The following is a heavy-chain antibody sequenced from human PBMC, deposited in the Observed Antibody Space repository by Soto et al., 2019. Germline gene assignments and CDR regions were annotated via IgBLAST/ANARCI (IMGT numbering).Heavy chain of an antibody. Sequence: SETLSLTCAVYGGSFSGYYWSWIRQPPGKGLEWIGEINHSGSTNYNPSLKSRVTISVDTSKNQFSLKLSSVTAADTAVYYCASTLYDYYDSCGYQGAGAFDIWGQGTMVIVSS. CDR2: INHSGST. J-gene: IGHJ3*02. D-gene: IGHD3-22*01. CDR1: GGSFSGYY. CDR3: ASTLYDYYDSCGYQGAGAFDI. V-gene: IGHV4-34*01.